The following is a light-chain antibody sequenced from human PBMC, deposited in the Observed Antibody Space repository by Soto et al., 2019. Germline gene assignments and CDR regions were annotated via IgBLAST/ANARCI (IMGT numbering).Light chain of an antibody. CDR1: QSVSSNH. V-gene: IGKV3-20*01. CDR2: GAS. CDR3: QQYGRTGT. J-gene: IGKJ1*01. Sequence: EIVLTQSPGTLSLAPGERATLSCRASQSVSSNHLAWYQQKPGQSPRLLIYGASNRATGIPDRFSGSGSGTGFTLTISRLEPEDFAVYYCQQYGRTGTFGQGTKVDIK.